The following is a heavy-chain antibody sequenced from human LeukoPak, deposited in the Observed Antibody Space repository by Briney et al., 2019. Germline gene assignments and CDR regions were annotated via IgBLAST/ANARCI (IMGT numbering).Heavy chain of an antibody. J-gene: IGHJ6*03. CDR2: IIPIFGTA. V-gene: IGHV1-69*05. Sequence: ASVKVSCKASGGTFSSYAISWVRQAPGPGLEWMGGIIPIFGTANYAQKFQGRVTITTDESTSTAYMELSSLRSEDTAVYYCARVSWEEVAYYYMDVWGKGTTVTVSS. CDR1: GGTFSSYA. D-gene: IGHD1-26*01. CDR3: ARVSWEEVAYYYMDV.